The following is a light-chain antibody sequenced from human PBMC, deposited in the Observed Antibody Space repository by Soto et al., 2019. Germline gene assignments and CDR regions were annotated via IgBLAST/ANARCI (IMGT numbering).Light chain of an antibody. Sequence: EIVLTQSPGPLSLSSGERATLSCRAIQSLSSSYLAWYQQKPGQAPRLLIYGTSIRATGIPDRFSGSGSGTDFTLTITRLEPEDFAVYYCQRFGTSPPWTFGQGTKVDIK. CDR3: QRFGTSPPWT. CDR2: GTS. J-gene: IGKJ1*01. CDR1: QSLSSSY. V-gene: IGKV3-20*01.